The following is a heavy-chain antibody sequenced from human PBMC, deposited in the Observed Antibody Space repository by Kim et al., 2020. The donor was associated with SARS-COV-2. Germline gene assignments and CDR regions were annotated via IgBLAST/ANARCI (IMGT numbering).Heavy chain of an antibody. V-gene: IGHV3-30*04. CDR1: GFTFNNYA. D-gene: IGHD3-16*01. CDR3: ARDMFRGVRDYLDY. Sequence: GGSLRLSCAASGFTFNNYAMHWVRQAPGKGLEWVAVISYDGNSQYYSASVQGRFTISRDSSKNTLYLQMNSLRPEDTAVYYCARDMFRGVRDYLDYWGQGTLVTVSS. CDR2: ISYDGNSQ. J-gene: IGHJ4*02.